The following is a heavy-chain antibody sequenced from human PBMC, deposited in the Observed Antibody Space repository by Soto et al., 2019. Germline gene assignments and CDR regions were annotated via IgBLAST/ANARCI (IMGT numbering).Heavy chain of an antibody. J-gene: IGHJ4*02. CDR1: GFTFSSYG. V-gene: IGHV3-33*01. Sequence: QVQLVESGGGVVQPGRSLRLSCAASGFTFSSYGMHWVRQAPGKGLEWVAVIWYDGSNKYYADSVKGRFTISRDNSKNTLYLQMNSLRDEDTAVYYCARDGYFSGCSFDSVPFFDNWGQGTLVTVSS. D-gene: IGHD2-15*01. CDR3: ARDGYFSGCSFDSVPFFDN. CDR2: IWYDGSNK.